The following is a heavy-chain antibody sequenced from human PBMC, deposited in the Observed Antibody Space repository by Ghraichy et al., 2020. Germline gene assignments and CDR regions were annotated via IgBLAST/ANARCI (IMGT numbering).Heavy chain of an antibody. Sequence: GSLRLSCAASGFSFSSSWMNWVRQAPGKGPEWVASIKEDGSQTYYEDSVKGRFTISRDNARNSLFLQMNSLRAEDTAVYYCARHRNYNAFDYWGQGTLVTVSS. CDR2: IKEDGSQT. CDR3: ARHRNYNAFDY. J-gene: IGHJ4*02. CDR1: GFSFSSSW. D-gene: IGHD3-10*01. V-gene: IGHV3-7*01.